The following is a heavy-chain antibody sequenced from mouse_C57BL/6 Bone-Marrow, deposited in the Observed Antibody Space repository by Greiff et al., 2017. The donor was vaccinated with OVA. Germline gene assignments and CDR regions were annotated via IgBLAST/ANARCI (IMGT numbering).Heavy chain of an antibody. CDR3: AREDYYGSSQGWYFDV. J-gene: IGHJ1*03. V-gene: IGHV5-4*01. D-gene: IGHD1-1*01. CDR2: ISDGGSYT. CDR1: GFTFSSYA. Sequence: EVNVVESGGGLVKPGGSLKLSCAASGFTFSSYAMSWVRQTPEKRLEWVATISDGGSYTYYPDNVKGRFTISRDNAKNNLYLQMSHLKSEDTAMYYCAREDYYGSSQGWYFDVWGTGTTVTVSS.